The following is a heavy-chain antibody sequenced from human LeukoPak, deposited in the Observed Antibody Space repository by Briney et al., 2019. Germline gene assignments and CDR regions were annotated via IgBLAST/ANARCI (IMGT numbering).Heavy chain of an antibody. CDR2: IIPIFGIA. Sequence: SVSVSYKASGGTFSIYAINWVRQAPGQGREWMGRIIPIFGIANYAQKFQGRVTITADKSTSTAYMELSSLRSEDTAVYYCARWLGADCGGDCYDYWGQGTLVTVSS. D-gene: IGHD2-21*01. CDR3: ARWLGADCGGDCYDY. CDR1: GGTFSIYA. V-gene: IGHV1-69*10. J-gene: IGHJ4*02.